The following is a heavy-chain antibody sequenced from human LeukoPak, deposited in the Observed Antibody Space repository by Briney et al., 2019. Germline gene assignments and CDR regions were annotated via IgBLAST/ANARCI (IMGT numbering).Heavy chain of an antibody. Sequence: GGSLRLSCAASGFTFSGYWMNWVRQAPGKGLEWVSSISSSSSYIYYADSVKGRFTISRDNAKNSLYLQMNSLRAEDTAVYYCARGGGSGSYYPDYWGQGTLVTVSS. V-gene: IGHV3-21*01. CDR1: GFTFSGYW. J-gene: IGHJ4*02. D-gene: IGHD1-26*01. CDR2: ISSSSSYI. CDR3: ARGGGSGSYYPDY.